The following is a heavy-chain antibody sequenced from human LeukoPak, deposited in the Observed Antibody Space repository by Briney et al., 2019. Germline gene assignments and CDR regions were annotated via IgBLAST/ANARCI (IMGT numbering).Heavy chain of an antibody. CDR1: GGSISSYY. Sequence: TSETLSLTCTVSGGSISSYYWSWIRQPPGKGLEWIGYIYYSGSTDYNPSLKSRVTISVDRSKNQFSLKLSSVTAADTAVYYCARGNNYDFWSGYYSAFDYWGQGILVTVSS. CDR2: IYYSGST. V-gene: IGHV4-59*12. CDR3: ARGNNYDFWSGYYSAFDY. D-gene: IGHD3-3*01. J-gene: IGHJ4*02.